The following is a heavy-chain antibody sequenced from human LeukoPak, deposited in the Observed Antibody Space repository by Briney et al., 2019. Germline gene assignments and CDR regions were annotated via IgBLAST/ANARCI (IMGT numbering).Heavy chain of an antibody. CDR3: ARADAYSSSWMYYYYYYYMDV. CDR1: GYSISSGYY. V-gene: IGHV4-38-2*02. D-gene: IGHD6-13*01. J-gene: IGHJ6*03. CDR2: IYHSGST. Sequence: SETLSLTCTVSGYSISSGYYWGWVGQPPGKGLEWIGSIYHSGSTYYNPSLKSRVTISVDTSKTQFSLKLSSVTAADTAVYYCARADAYSSSWMYYYYYYYMDVWGKGTTVTVSS.